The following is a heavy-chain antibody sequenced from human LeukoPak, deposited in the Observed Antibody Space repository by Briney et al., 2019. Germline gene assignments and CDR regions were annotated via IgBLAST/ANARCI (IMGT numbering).Heavy chain of an antibody. CDR3: AREGGDISGFYYMDV. D-gene: IGHD2-21*02. CDR2: INAAGDIT. Sequence: ASVKVSCKASGYTFSDYAIHWVRQAPGQRLEWMGWINAAGDITKYSQEFQGRATITRETFASTAYMEVTSLKSDDMAVYYCAREGGDISGFYYMDVWGKGITVTVSS. V-gene: IGHV1-3*03. CDR1: GYTFSDYA. J-gene: IGHJ6*03.